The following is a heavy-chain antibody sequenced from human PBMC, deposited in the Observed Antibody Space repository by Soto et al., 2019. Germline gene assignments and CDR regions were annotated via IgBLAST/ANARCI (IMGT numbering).Heavy chain of an antibody. J-gene: IGHJ4*02. V-gene: IGHV3-74*01. CDR1: GFTLSSYW. Sequence: EVQVVEAGGDLVQPGGSLRLSCVGSGFTLSSYWMHWVRQAPGKGLVWVSRISPDGSTINYADFVKGRFTISRDNAKNRLYLQMDSLRAEDTALYYCTRVISGSSGLFDYWGQGALVTVSS. CDR2: ISPDGSTI. CDR3: TRVISGSSGLFDY. D-gene: IGHD1-26*01.